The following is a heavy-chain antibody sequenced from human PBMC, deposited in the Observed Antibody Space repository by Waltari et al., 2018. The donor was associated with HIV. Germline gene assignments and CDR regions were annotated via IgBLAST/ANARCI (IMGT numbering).Heavy chain of an antibody. Sequence: EVPLVESGGGLVQPGGSLRLSCAASGFTFSAYWMSGVSLAPGKGLGWVANIKQDVSEQYYVDSVKGRFTISRDNAKNSLYLQINSLRADDTAVYYCARPQGGYSYGFNYWGQGTLVTVSS. D-gene: IGHD5-18*01. V-gene: IGHV3-7*01. CDR3: ARPQGGYSYGFNY. J-gene: IGHJ4*02. CDR1: GFTFSAYW. CDR2: IKQDVSEQ.